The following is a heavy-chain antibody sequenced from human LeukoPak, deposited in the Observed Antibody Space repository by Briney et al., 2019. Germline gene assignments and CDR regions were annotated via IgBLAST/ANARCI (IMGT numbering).Heavy chain of an antibody. J-gene: IGHJ3*02. CDR2: INPNSGGT. CDR3: ARTQAPTTVGPGDAFDI. Sequence: GASVNVSCTASGYTFTVYYMHWVRQAPGQGLEWMGWINPNSGGTKYAQKFQGRVTMTRDTSISTAYMEVSRLRSDDTAVYYCARTQAPTTVGPGDAFDIWGQGTRVIVSS. V-gene: IGHV1-2*02. D-gene: IGHD4-23*01. CDR1: GYTFTVYY.